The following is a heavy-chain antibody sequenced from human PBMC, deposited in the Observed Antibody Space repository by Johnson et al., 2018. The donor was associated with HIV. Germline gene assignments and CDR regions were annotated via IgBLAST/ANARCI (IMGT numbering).Heavy chain of an antibody. CDR2: TQYDGSNK. D-gene: IGHD6-6*01. CDR3: AKVSSSSTWAHDPFDV. V-gene: IGHV3-30*02. J-gene: IGHJ3*01. Sequence: VQLVESGGGVVQPGGSLRLSCAASGFSFSSYGIHWVRQAPGRGLEWVAFTQYDGSNKYYADSVKGRFTISRGNSKNTLYLQMNSLRVEDTALYYCAKVSSSSTWAHDPFDVWGQGTMVTVSS. CDR1: GFSFSSYG.